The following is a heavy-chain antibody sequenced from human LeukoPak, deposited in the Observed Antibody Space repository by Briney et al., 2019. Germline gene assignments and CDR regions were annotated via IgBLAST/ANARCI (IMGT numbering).Heavy chain of an antibody. CDR1: GYTFTSYG. Sequence: ASVKVSCKASGYTFTSYGITWVRQAPGQGLEWLGWIGAYNGATNYAQRLQGRLTMTTDTSTNTAYMDLRSLRSDDTAVYFCARDRSSGSDYGDYWGQGTLVTVSS. V-gene: IGHV1-18*01. CDR3: ARDRSSGSDYGDY. CDR2: IGAYNGAT. D-gene: IGHD1-26*01. J-gene: IGHJ4*02.